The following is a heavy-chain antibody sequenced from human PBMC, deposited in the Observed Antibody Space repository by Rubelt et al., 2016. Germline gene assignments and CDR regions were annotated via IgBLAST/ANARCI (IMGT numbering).Heavy chain of an antibody. J-gene: IGHJ5*02. V-gene: IGHV3-66*01. CDR1: GFTFSSYA. D-gene: IGHD4-17*01. CDR2: IYSGGST. CDR3: ARAMTTVTGWCDP. Sequence: EVQLVESGEGLVQPGGSLRLSCAASGFTFSSYAMSWVRQAPGKGLEWVSVIYSGGSTYYADSVKGSLTISRDNSKNTLYLQRNSRRAEETAVYYCARAMTTVTGWCDPWGQGTLVTVSS.